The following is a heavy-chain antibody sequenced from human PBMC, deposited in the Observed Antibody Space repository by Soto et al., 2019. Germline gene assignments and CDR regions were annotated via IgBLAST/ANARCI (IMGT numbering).Heavy chain of an antibody. V-gene: IGHV3-30*18. J-gene: IGHJ5*02. D-gene: IGHD6-13*01. Sequence: VQLVESGGGLVQPGGSLRLSCAASGFTFSSYGMHWVRQAPGKGPEWVAVISYDGSNKYYADSVKGRFTISRDNSKNTLYLQMNSLRAEDTAVYYCAKAPSRQQLVRTVVWFDPWGQGTLVTVSS. CDR2: ISYDGSNK. CDR3: AKAPSRQQLVRTVVWFDP. CDR1: GFTFSSYG.